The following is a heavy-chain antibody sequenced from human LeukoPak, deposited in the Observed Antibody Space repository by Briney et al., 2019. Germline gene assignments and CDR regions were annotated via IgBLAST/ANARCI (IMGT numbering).Heavy chain of an antibody. CDR1: GGSISSSTYY. CDR3: ARGIVYGSGSYYKAYYFDS. D-gene: IGHD3-10*01. Sequence: PSETLSLTCTVSGGSISSSTYYWGWTRQPPGKGLEWIGNIYYSGRTFYNPSLKSRVTISVDTSKNQFSLNLTSVTAADTAVYFCARGIVYGSGSYYKAYYFDSWGQGTLVTVSS. CDR2: IYYSGRT. V-gene: IGHV4-39*01. J-gene: IGHJ4*02.